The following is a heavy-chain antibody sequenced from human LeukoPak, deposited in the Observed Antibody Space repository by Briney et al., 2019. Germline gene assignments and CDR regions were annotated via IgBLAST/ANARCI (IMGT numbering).Heavy chain of an antibody. J-gene: IGHJ4*02. CDR1: VGSFSGYY. V-gene: IGHV4-59*10. Sequence: SETLSLTCAVYVGSFSGYYWSWIRQPAGKGLEWIGRIYTSGSTNYNPSLKSRVTISVDTSKNQFSLKLSSVTAADTAVYYCARGLVVPAGYYDYWGQGTLVTVSS. D-gene: IGHD2-2*01. CDR3: ARGLVVPAGYYDY. CDR2: IYTSGST.